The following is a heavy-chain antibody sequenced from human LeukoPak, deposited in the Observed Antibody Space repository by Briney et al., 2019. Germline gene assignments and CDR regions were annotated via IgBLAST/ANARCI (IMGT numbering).Heavy chain of an antibody. Sequence: GGSLRLSCVVSGFTFKNYAMSWVRQAPGKGLECVSSIRDSGNGTHYADSVKGRFTVSRDNSKNTLYLHMNTLSAEDTAVYYCAKWAYYDFWSGHYKSHFDSWGQGTLVTVSP. CDR3: AKWAYYDFWSGHYKSHFDS. V-gene: IGHV3-23*01. D-gene: IGHD3-3*01. J-gene: IGHJ4*02. CDR2: IRDSGNGT. CDR1: GFTFKNYA.